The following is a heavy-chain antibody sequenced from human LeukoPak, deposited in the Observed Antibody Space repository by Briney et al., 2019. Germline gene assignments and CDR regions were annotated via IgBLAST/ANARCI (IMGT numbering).Heavy chain of an antibody. CDR2: IYAGDSDT. J-gene: IGHJ4*02. Sequence: GESLKISCRGSGYIFSDYWIGWVRQMPGRGLEWMGIIYAGDSDTRYMPSFQGQVTISANKSINTAYLQWSSLKASDTAMYYCARGFYGDYALDYWGQGTLVTVSS. V-gene: IGHV5-51*01. CDR1: GYIFSDYW. D-gene: IGHD4-17*01. CDR3: ARGFYGDYALDY.